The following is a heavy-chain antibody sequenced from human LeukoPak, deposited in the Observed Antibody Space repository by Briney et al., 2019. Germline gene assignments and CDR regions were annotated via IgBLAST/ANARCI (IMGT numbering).Heavy chain of an antibody. CDR1: GFTFSSYA. V-gene: IGHV3-30*04. D-gene: IGHD3-10*01. CDR2: ISYDGSNK. CDR3: ARTMVRGVITYYGMDV. J-gene: IGHJ6*02. Sequence: GGSLRLSCPASGFTFSSYAMHWFRQAPGKGLEWVAVISYDGSNKYYADSVKGRFTISRDNSKNTLYLQMNSLRAEDTAVYYCARTMVRGVITYYGMDVWGQGTTVTVSS.